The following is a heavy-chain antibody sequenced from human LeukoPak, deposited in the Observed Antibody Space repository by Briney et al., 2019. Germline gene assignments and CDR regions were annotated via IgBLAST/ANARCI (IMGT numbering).Heavy chain of an antibody. J-gene: IGHJ5*02. V-gene: IGHV4-59*01. Sequence: SETLSLTCTVSGGSISSYYWSWLRQPPGKGLEWIGYIYYSGSTNYNPSLKSRVTISVDTSKNQFSLKLSSVTAADTAVYYCARDAGREGIAVAGYNWFDPWGQGTLVTVSS. CDR3: ARDAGREGIAVAGYNWFDP. D-gene: IGHD6-19*01. CDR1: GGSISSYY. CDR2: IYYSGST.